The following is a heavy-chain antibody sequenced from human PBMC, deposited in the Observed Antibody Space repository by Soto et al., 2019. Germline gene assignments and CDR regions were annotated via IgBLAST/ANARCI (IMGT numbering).Heavy chain of an antibody. CDR3: ARRYGWNFDY. CDR2: IYHSGST. J-gene: IGHJ4*02. Sequence: PSETPSLTCAVCGYSFCSGGYSWSWIRQPPGKGLEWIGYIYHSGSTYYNPSLKSRVTISVDRSKNQFSLKLSSVTAADTAVYYCARRYGWNFDYWGQGTLLTVSS. CDR1: GYSFCSGGYS. V-gene: IGHV4-30-2*01. D-gene: IGHD6-19*01.